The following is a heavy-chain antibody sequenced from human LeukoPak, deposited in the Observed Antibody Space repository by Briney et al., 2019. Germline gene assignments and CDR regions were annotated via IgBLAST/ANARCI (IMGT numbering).Heavy chain of an antibody. V-gene: IGHV1-8*01. CDR3: AREYYDSSGIKYAFDI. Sequence: GASVKVSCKASGYTFTSYDINWVRQATGQGLEWMGWMNPNSGNTGYAQKFQGRVTMTRNTSISTAYMELSSLRSEDTAVYYCAREYYDSSGIKYAFDIWGQGTMVTVSS. D-gene: IGHD3-22*01. CDR1: GYTFTSYD. J-gene: IGHJ3*02. CDR2: MNPNSGNT.